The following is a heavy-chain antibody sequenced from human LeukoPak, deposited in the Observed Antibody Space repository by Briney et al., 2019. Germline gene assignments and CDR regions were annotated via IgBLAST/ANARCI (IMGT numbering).Heavy chain of an antibody. J-gene: IGHJ4*02. V-gene: IGHV3-30*04. D-gene: IGHD6-25*01. CDR2: MSYDGSYT. CDR1: GFTFSTYT. CDR3: ARGYRPYNSACLFAS. Sequence: AGGSLRLSCAASGFTFSTYTMHWVRQAPGKGLEWVAVMSYDGSYTYYAESVRGRFTFSRDNSKNTLYLQMNSLKPEDTAVYYCARGYRPYNSACLFASWGQGTLVTVSS.